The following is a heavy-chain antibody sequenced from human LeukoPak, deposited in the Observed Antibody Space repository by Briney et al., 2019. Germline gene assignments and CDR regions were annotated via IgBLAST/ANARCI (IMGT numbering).Heavy chain of an antibody. D-gene: IGHD3-3*01. CDR2: INDNGAKT. V-gene: IGHV3-23*01. CDR3: AKEGDFWSGYDC. CDR1: GFAFYDYA. Sequence: GGSLRLSCAASGFAFYDYAMSWVRQPPGKGLEWVSGINDNGAKTFYADSVKGRLTISRDNSRSTPYLQMNNLRADDTAVYYCAKEGDFWSGYDCWGQGTLVTVSS. J-gene: IGHJ4*02.